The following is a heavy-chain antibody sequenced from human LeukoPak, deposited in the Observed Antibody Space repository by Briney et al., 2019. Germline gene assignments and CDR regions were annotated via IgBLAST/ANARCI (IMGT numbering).Heavy chain of an antibody. CDR1: GFSFSSYG. J-gene: IGHJ4*02. Sequence: PGGSLRLSCAGSGFSFSSYGMHWVRQAPGKGLEWMAFIRSDGSNKYYADSVKGRFTISRDNSKNTLYLQMNSLRAEDTAVYYCAREWNDYGGNSLDFWGQGTLVTVSS. V-gene: IGHV3-30*02. CDR2: IRSDGSNK. D-gene: IGHD4-23*01. CDR3: AREWNDYGGNSLDF.